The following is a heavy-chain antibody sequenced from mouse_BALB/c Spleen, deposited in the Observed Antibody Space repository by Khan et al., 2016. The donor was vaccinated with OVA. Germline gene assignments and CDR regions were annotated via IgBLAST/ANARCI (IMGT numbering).Heavy chain of an antibody. CDR3: VRSGYGSFAY. Sequence: EVQLQESGPEQVKPGASVRISCRASGYTFTDYIMDWVKQSHGKSLEWIGYIYPHNGDTGYNQKFKTKVTLTVDTSSSTASMELRSLTSEDSAVYYCVRSGYGSFAYWGQWTLVTVSA. J-gene: IGHJ3*01. D-gene: IGHD1-2*01. CDR2: IYPHNGDT. V-gene: IGHV1S29*02. CDR1: GYTFTDYI.